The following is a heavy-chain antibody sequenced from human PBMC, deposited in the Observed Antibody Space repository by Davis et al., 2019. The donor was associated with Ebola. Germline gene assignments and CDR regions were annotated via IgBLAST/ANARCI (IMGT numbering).Heavy chain of an antibody. D-gene: IGHD2-15*01. CDR3: ARERRVVVAATTYYYYGIDV. Sequence: ASVQVSCKASGYTFTSYGITWVRQAPGQGLEWMGWINPHNGNTNYAQNAQSRVTMTTDTSTSTVYMELSSMRYEDTAVYYCARERRVVVAATTYYYYGIDVWGKGNTVTVSS. J-gene: IGHJ6*04. CDR2: INPHNGNT. CDR1: GYTFTSYG. V-gene: IGHV1-18*04.